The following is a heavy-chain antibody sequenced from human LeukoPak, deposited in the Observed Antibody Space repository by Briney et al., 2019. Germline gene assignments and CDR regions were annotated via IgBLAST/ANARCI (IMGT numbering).Heavy chain of an antibody. CDR3: ARRPYYDSSGYHYYFDF. Sequence: GESLKISCKASGYSFTSYWIGWVRPMPGKGLEWMGIIYPGDSDTRYSPSFQGQVTISADKSISTAYLQWSSLKASDTAMYYCARRPYYDSSGYHYYFDFWGQGTLVTVSS. V-gene: IGHV5-51*01. CDR2: IYPGDSDT. D-gene: IGHD3-22*01. CDR1: GYSFTSYW. J-gene: IGHJ4*02.